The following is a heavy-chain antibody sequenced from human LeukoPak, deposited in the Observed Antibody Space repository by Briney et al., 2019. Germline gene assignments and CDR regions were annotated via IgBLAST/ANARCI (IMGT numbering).Heavy chain of an antibody. D-gene: IGHD3-10*01. Sequence: PRGSLRLSRAVSGFTFSTYDVHCVPGAPGRGLGGVGFIRFDGGDHNYTESVKGRINISRDNSKNTVYLQMNSLTVEDTAVYYCAKEGTAQTYYHYCYMDVWGKGTTVSVSS. CDR1: GFTFSTYD. V-gene: IGHV3-30*02. CDR2: IRFDGGDH. J-gene: IGHJ6*03. CDR3: AKEGTAQTYYHYCYMDV.